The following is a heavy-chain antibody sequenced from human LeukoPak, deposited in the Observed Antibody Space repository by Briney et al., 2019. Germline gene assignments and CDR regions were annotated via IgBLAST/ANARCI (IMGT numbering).Heavy chain of an antibody. V-gene: IGHV4-34*01. CDR1: GGSFSGYY. D-gene: IGHD4-17*01. CDR2: INHSGST. J-gene: IGHJ4*02. CDR3: ARLKATVSIHAYFDS. Sequence: SETLSLTCAVYGGSFSGYYWSWIRQPPGKGLEWIGEINHSGSTNYNPSLKSRVSISSDTSKNQFSLELSSVTAADTAVYYCARLKATVSIHAYFDSWGQGTQVTVSS.